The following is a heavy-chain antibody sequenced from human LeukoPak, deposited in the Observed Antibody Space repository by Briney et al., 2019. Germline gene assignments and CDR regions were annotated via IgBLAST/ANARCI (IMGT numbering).Heavy chain of an antibody. Sequence: SETLSLTCTVSGGSLTRGGYFWSWVRQHPGKGPEWIGHIYHSGSTYYNASLRSRLTISVDTSKNQFSLNLSSLTAADAAVYYCAMVPMGASYYYMDVWGKGTTVTVSS. J-gene: IGHJ6*03. D-gene: IGHD1-26*01. CDR3: AMVPMGASYYYMDV. CDR2: IYHSGST. CDR1: GGSLTRGGYF. V-gene: IGHV4-31*03.